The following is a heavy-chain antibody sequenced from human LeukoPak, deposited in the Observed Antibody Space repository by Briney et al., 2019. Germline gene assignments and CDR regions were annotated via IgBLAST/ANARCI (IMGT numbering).Heavy chain of an antibody. J-gene: IGHJ5*02. Sequence: GGSLRLSCAASGFTFSSYAMSWVRQAPGKGLEWVSTISGGGDTTYYSDSVKGRFTISRDNSKNTLYLQMNSLRADDTAVYHCAKNSGTSGGSATSWGQGTLVTASS. D-gene: IGHD2-2*01. CDR1: GFTFSSYA. CDR3: AKNSGTSGGSATS. CDR2: ISGGGDTT. V-gene: IGHV3-23*01.